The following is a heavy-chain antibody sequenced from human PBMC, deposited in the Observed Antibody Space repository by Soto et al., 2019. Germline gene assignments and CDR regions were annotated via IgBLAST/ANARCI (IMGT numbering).Heavy chain of an antibody. D-gene: IGHD5-12*01. V-gene: IGHV4-31*03. CDR1: GCSISSGGYY. CDR2: IYYSGST. Sequence: PSETLSLPCPVSGCSISSGGYYWSWIRQHPGKGLEWIGYIYYSGSTYYNPSLKSRVTISVDTSKNQFSLKLSSVTAADTAVYYCATYSGYDSSFDYWGQGTLVTVSS. CDR3: ATYSGYDSSFDY. J-gene: IGHJ4*02.